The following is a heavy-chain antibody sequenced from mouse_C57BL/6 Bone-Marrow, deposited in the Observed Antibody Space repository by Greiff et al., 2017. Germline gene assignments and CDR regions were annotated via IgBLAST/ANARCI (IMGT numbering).Heavy chain of an antibody. CDR3: ARNSFITTVVPFAY. D-gene: IGHD1-1*01. Sequence: VQLVESGPGLVQPSQSLSITCTVSGFSLTSYGVHWVRQSPGKGLEWLGVIWSGGSTDYNAAFISRLSISKDNSKSQVFFKMNSLQADDTAIYYCARNSFITTVVPFAYWGQGTLVTVSA. CDR1: GFSLTSYG. CDR2: IWSGGST. J-gene: IGHJ3*01. V-gene: IGHV2-2*01.